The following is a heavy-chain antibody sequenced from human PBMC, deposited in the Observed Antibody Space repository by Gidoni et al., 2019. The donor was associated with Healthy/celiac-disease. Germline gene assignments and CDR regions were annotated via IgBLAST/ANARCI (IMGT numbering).Heavy chain of an antibody. J-gene: IGHJ6*02. D-gene: IGHD3-22*01. Sequence: QVQLQQWGAGLLKPSDTLSLTCAVYGGSFSGYYWSWIRQPPGQGLEGIGEINHSGSTNYNPSLKSRVTISVDTSKNQFSLKLSSVTAADTAVYYCARGSKTLEDYYDSSGYYPPIDVYYYGMDVWGQGTTVTVSS. CDR3: ARGSKTLEDYYDSSGYYPPIDVYYYGMDV. CDR1: GGSFSGYY. CDR2: INHSGST. V-gene: IGHV4-34*01.